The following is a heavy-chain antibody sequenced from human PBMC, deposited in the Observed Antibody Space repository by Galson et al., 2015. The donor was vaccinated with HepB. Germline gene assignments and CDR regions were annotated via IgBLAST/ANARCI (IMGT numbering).Heavy chain of an antibody. V-gene: IGHV1-18*01. CDR3: AFNYYDSSDYFTLDAFDI. Sequence: SCKASGYTFTSYGISWVRQAPGQGLEWMGWISAYNGNTNYAQKLQGRVTMTTDTSTSTAYMELRSLRSDDTAVYYCAFNYYDSSDYFTLDAFDIWGQGTMVTVSS. CDR2: ISAYNGNT. CDR1: GYTFTSYG. D-gene: IGHD3-22*01. J-gene: IGHJ3*02.